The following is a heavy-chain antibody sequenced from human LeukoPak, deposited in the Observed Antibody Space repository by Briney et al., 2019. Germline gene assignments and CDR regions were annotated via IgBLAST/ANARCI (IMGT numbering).Heavy chain of an antibody. V-gene: IGHV4-59*01. J-gene: IGHJ4*02. CDR3: ARDRFVPYRAVAGTLGY. CDR2: TSDSGHT. Sequence: SETLSLTCTVSGGSIRNYYWNWVRQPPGKGPEWIGYTSDSGHTDYNPSLKSRVTISVDLSKNQFSLKLTSATAADTAVYYCARDRFVPYRAVAGTLGYWGQGTLVTVSS. CDR1: GGSIRNYY. D-gene: IGHD6-19*01.